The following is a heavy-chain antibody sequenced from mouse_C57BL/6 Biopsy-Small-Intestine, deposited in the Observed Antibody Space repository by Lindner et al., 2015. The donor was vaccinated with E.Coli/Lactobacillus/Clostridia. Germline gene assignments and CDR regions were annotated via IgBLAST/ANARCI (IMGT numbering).Heavy chain of an antibody. V-gene: IGHV5-17*01. CDR1: GFTFSDYG. CDR2: ISSGSSTI. D-gene: IGHD1-1*01. Sequence: VQLQESGGGLVKPGGSLKLSCAASGFTFSDYGMHWVRQAPEKGLEWVAYISSGSSTIYYADTVKGRFTISRDNAKNTLFLQMTSLRSEDTAMYYCARPGGPYYYGSSLRFAYWGQGTLVTVSA. CDR3: ARPGGPYYYGSSLRFAY. J-gene: IGHJ3*01.